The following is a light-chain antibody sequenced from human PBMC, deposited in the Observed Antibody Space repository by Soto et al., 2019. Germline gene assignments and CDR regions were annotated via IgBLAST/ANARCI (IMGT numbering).Light chain of an antibody. V-gene: IGKV1-17*03. J-gene: IGKJ2*01. CDR1: HGISNY. CDR3: LQHKSYPHT. Sequence: DIQMTQSPSAMSASVGDRVTITCRARHGISNYLVWFQQKPGKVPKRLIYAASSLQSGVPSRFSGSGFEPECPLTLSSLQTEDFATYYCLQHKSYPHTFGQGTKLEIK. CDR2: AAS.